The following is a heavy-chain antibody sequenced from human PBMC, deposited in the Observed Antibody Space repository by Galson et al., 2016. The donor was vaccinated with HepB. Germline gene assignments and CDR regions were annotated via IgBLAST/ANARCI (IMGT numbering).Heavy chain of an antibody. J-gene: IGHJ3*02. CDR3: ARGGAFIGQTRTGFDI. CDR1: GGSISTDNW. CDR2: IFHTGTT. D-gene: IGHD1-26*01. V-gene: IGHV4-4*02. Sequence: SETLSLTCIVSGGSISTDNWWNWVRQSPEKGLEWIGGIFHTGTTNDNPSFKSRVIMSVDKSKNDFSLKLTSVTAADTAVYYCARGGAFIGQTRTGFDIWGQGTMVTVSS.